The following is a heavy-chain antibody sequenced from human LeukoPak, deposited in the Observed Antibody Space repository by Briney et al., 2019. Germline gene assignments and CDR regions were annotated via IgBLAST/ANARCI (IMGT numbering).Heavy chain of an antibody. CDR3: ARDPYSYYGSGRGVSILFRGAFDI. V-gene: IGHV4-34*01. J-gene: IGHJ3*02. CDR2: IHYSGSA. D-gene: IGHD3-10*01. Sequence: SETLSLTCAVYGGSFSGYYWTWIRQLPGKGLEWIGEIHYSGSATYNPSLKSRVTISVDTSKNQFSLKMNSVTAADTAVYYCARDPYSYYGSGRGVSILFRGAFDIWGQGTMVTVSS. CDR1: GGSFSGYY.